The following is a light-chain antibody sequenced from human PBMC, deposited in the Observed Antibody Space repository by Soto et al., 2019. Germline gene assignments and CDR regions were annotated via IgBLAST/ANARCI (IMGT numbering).Light chain of an antibody. Sequence: DIQLTQSPSFLSASVGDRVTITCRASQGIGSYLAWYQQKPGKAPILLIYPASTLQSGVPSRFSGSGSGTEFTLTISSLQPEDVAADYCQQLNSYPRTFGEGTKVEIK. CDR1: QGIGSY. V-gene: IGKV1-9*01. J-gene: IGKJ1*01. CDR3: QQLNSYPRT. CDR2: PAS.